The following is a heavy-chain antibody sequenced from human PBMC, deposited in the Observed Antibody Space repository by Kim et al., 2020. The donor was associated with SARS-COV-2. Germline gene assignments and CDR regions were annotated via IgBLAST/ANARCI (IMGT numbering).Heavy chain of an antibody. J-gene: IGHJ5*02. D-gene: IGHD2-2*01. CDR1: GYSFTSYW. V-gene: IGHV5-51*01. CDR3: ARAREEYCSSTSCLGWFDP. Sequence: GESLKISCKGSGYSFTSYWIGWVRQMPGKGLEWMGIIYPGDSDTRYSPSFQGQVTISADKSISTAYLQWSSLKASDTAMYYCARAREEYCSSTSCLGWFDPWGQGTLVTVSS. CDR2: IYPGDSDT.